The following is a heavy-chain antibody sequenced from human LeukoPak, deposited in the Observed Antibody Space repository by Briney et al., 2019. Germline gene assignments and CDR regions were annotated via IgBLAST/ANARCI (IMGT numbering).Heavy chain of an antibody. CDR2: ISGSGGST. V-gene: IGHV3-23*01. CDR1: GFTFSSYA. J-gene: IGHJ6*02. Sequence: GGSLRLSCAASGFTFSSYAMSWVRQAAGKGLECVSAISGSGGSTYYADSVKSRFTISRDNSKNTLYLQMNSMRAEDTAVYYCAKDLNEPSTSGSYFLPYYYYYGMDVWGQGTTVTVSS. D-gene: IGHD1-26*01. CDR3: AKDLNEPSTSGSYFLPYYYYYGMDV.